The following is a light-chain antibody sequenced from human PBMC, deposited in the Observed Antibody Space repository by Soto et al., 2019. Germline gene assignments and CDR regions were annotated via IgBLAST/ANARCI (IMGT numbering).Light chain of an antibody. CDR1: QSISGW. V-gene: IGKV1-5*01. CDR2: DAS. CDR3: QQYETFSGT. J-gene: IGKJ1*01. Sequence: DIQMTQSPSTLSASVGDRVTITCRASQSISGWLAWYQQKPGEAPKLLIYDASGLESGVPSRFSGSGSGTKSTLTIASLQPDDFATYYCQQYETFSGTFGPGTKVDIK.